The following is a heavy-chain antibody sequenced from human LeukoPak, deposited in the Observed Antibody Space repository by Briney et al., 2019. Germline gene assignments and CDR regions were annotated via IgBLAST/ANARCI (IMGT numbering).Heavy chain of an antibody. CDR2: ISGPGGST. V-gene: IGHV3-23*01. CDR1: GFTFSSYA. D-gene: IGHD3-9*01. J-gene: IGHJ4*02. CDR3: AKDDDILTSYLDH. Sequence: GSLRLSCAASGFTFSSYAMSWVRQAPGKGLEWVSAISGPGGSTYYGDSVEGRFTISRDNSKNTLFLQMNSLRAEDTALYYCAKDDDILTSYLDHWGQGTLVTVSS.